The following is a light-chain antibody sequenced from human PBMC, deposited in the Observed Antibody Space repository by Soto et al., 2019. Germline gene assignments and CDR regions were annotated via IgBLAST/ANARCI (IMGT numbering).Light chain of an antibody. CDR2: SXX. CDR3: LLFSADAWL. Sequence: QAVVTQEPSLTVSPGGTVTLTCASSTGAVTSGYYPNWFQQKPGQAPXALXXSXXXXXXXXPARFXGSLLGGKXAXTLXGXXXXXXXDYXCLLFSADAWLFGGGTKLTVL. CDR1: TGAVTSGYY. V-gene: IGLV7-43*01. J-gene: IGLJ3*02.